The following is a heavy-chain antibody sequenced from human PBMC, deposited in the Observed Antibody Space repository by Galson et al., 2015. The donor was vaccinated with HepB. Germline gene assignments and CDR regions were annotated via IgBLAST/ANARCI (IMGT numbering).Heavy chain of an antibody. D-gene: IGHD1-26*01. J-gene: IGHJ4*02. V-gene: IGHV3-23*01. Sequence: FLRLSCAASGFTFSNFEMNWVRQAPEKGLEWVSSISSSGGATYYADSVKGRFTSSRDNSKSTLFLQLNSLRAEDTAVYYCARGAEGGNYKYWGQGTLVTVSS. CDR1: GFTFSNFE. CDR2: ISSSGGAT. CDR3: ARGAEGGNYKY.